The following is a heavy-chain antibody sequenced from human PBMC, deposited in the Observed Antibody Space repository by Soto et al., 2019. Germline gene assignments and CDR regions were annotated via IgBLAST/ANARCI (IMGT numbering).Heavy chain of an antibody. CDR1: GFTFSSYW. CDR2: IKQDGSEK. D-gene: IGHD5-12*01. Sequence: GGSLRLSCAASGFTFSSYWMSWVLQAPGKGLEWVANIKQDGSEKYYVDSVKGRFTIPRDNAKNSLYLQMNSLRAEDTAVYYCARDPNIVATMGSIYYYYGMDVWGQGTTVTVSS. CDR3: ARDPNIVATMGSIYYYYGMDV. V-gene: IGHV3-7*01. J-gene: IGHJ6*02.